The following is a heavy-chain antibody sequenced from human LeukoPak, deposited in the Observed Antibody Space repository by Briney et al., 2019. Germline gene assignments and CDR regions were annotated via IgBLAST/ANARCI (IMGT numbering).Heavy chain of an antibody. D-gene: IGHD2-2*01. Sequence: GSLRLSCAASGFTFSSYGMHWVRQAPGKGLEWVAVIWYDGSNKYYADSVKGRLTISRDNSKNTLYLQMDSLRAEDTAVYYCAREGYCSDTTCQTAFDYWGQGTLVTVSS. CDR3: AREGYCSDTTCQTAFDY. CDR1: GFTFSSYG. J-gene: IGHJ4*02. CDR2: IWYDGSNK. V-gene: IGHV3-33*08.